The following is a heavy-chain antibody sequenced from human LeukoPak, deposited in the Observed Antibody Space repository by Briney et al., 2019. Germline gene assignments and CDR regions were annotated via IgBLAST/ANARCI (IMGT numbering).Heavy chain of an antibody. D-gene: IGHD3-3*01. V-gene: IGHV4-39*07. CDR1: GGSISSSTYY. J-gene: IGHJ4*02. CDR2: IHHSGST. Sequence: PSETLSLTCIVSGGSISSSTYYWGWIRQPPGKGLEWIANIHHSGSTSYNPSLKSRVTTSADTSKNRFSLRLSSVTAADTAAYYCARLEPSGVVKDWGQGTLVTVSS. CDR3: ARLEPSGVVKD.